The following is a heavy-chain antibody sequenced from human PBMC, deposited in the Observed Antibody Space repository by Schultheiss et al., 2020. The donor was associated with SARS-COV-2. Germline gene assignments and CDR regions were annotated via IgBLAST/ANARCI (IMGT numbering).Heavy chain of an antibody. CDR2: IWYDGSNK. CDR1: GFNFSSYG. CDR3: ASPKYLPN. D-gene: IGHD2-2*01. Sequence: GGSLRLSCAASGFNFSSYGMHWVRQAAGKGLEWVAVIWYDGSNKYYADSVKGRFTISRDNAKNSLYLQMNSLRAEDTAVYYCASPKYLPNWGQGTLVTVSS. J-gene: IGHJ4*02. V-gene: IGHV3-33*03.